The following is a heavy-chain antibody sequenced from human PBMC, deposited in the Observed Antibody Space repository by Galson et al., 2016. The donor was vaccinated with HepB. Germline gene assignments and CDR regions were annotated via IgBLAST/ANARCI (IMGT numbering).Heavy chain of an antibody. V-gene: IGHV3-33*06. Sequence: SLRLSCAASGFTFNSYGMHWVRQAPGKGLEWVAVIWYDGSDKYYAESVKGRFTISRDNSKNTLYLQVNSLRAEDTAVYYCAKRAYHGSGRKGGAMDVWGQGTTVTVSS. CDR3: AKRAYHGSGRKGGAMDV. J-gene: IGHJ6*02. D-gene: IGHD3-10*01. CDR1: GFTFNSYG. CDR2: IWYDGSDK.